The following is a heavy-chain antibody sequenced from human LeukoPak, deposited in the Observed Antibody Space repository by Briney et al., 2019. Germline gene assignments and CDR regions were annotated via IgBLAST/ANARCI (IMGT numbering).Heavy chain of an antibody. V-gene: IGHV1-69*04. CDR2: IIPHLAIA. D-gene: IGHD3-9*01. J-gene: IGHJ4*02. CDR3: ASGSRIRYFAWPHTTGDY. CDR1: GGTFSNYA. Sequence: GASVKVSCKASGGTFSNYAISWVRQAPGQGLEWMGRIIPHLAIADYAQKFQGRVTITADKSTSTAYMEVSSLRSEDTAVYYCASGSRIRYFAWPHTTGDYWGQGVLVTVSS.